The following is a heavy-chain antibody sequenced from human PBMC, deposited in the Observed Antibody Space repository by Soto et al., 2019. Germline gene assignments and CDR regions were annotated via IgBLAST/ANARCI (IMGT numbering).Heavy chain of an antibody. J-gene: IGHJ4*02. CDR2: ISSSSSYT. D-gene: IGHD6-13*01. V-gene: IGHV3-11*06. Sequence: GGSLRLSCAASGFTFSDYYMSWIRQAPGKGLEWVSYISSSSSYTNYADSVKGRFTISRDNAKNSLYLQMNSLRAEDTAVYYCAGAIAAAGPYFDYWGQGTLVTVSS. CDR1: GFTFSDYY. CDR3: AGAIAAAGPYFDY.